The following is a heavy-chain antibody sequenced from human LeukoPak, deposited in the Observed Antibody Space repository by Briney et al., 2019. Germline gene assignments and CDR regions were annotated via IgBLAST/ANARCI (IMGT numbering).Heavy chain of an antibody. CDR1: GGTFSSYS. Sequence: PVKVSCKASGGTFSSYSITWVRQAPGQGLEWMGGIMPLFNTANYAQQFQGRVTITTDESTSTAYMELSSLRFEDTAMYYCARVDRYHYYLDVWGKGTTVTVSS. CDR2: IMPLFNTA. J-gene: IGHJ6*03. V-gene: IGHV1-69*05. CDR3: ARVDRYHYYLDV.